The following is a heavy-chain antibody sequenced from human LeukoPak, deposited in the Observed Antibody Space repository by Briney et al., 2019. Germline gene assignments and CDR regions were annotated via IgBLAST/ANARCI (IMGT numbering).Heavy chain of an antibody. Sequence: GGSLRLSCAASGFTFSDYYMSWIRQAPGKGLEWVSYISSSGSTIYYADSVKGRFTISRDNAKNSLYLQMNSLRAEDTVVYYCAREGNSDYYGSGSYFGPNNWFDPWGQGTLVTVSS. CDR1: GFTFSDYY. V-gene: IGHV3-11*01. CDR2: ISSSGSTI. CDR3: AREGNSDYYGSGSYFGPNNWFDP. D-gene: IGHD3-10*01. J-gene: IGHJ5*02.